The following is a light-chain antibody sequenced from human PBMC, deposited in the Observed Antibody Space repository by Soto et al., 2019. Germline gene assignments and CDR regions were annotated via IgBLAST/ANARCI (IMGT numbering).Light chain of an antibody. J-gene: IGLJ1*01. V-gene: IGLV2-14*01. Sequence: QSALAQPASVSGSPGQAITISCSGSSIDVGANNYVSWYQHHPGKAPKLIIYEVSTRPSGVSNRFSGSSSDNTASLPISGLLPDGEAAYYCSSYTTSRTPPYVFGTGT. CDR1: SIDVGANNY. CDR2: EVS. CDR3: SSYTTSRTPPYV.